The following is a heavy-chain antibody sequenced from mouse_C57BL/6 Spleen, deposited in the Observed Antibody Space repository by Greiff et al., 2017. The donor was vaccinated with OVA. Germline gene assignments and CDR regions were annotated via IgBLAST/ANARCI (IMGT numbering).Heavy chain of an antibody. CDR1: GYTFTSYW. CDR2: IDPSDSYT. J-gene: IGHJ2*01. V-gene: IGHV1-59*01. D-gene: IGHD6-1*01. Sequence: QVQLQQPGAELVRPGTSVKLSCKASGYTFTSYWMHWVKQRPGQGLEWIGVIDPSDSYTNYNQKFKGKATLTVDTSSSTAYMQLSSLTSEDSAVYYCARERAPQEPLDDWGQGTTLTVSS. CDR3: ARERAPQEPLDD.